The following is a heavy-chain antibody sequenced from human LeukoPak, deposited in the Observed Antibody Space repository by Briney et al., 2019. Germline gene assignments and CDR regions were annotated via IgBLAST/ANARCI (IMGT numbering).Heavy chain of an antibody. CDR1: EFTFSSYD. CDR2: ISYTGGTT. D-gene: IGHD1-26*01. J-gene: IGHJ2*01. Sequence: GGSLRLSCAASEFTFSSYDMSWARQAPGQGLEWVSTISYTGGTTDYADSVKGRLTISRDSSKNTLFLHMNTLRAEDTAIYYCAKDRTVGASYWYFDLWGRGTLVTVSS. CDR3: AKDRTVGASYWYFDL. V-gene: IGHV3-23*01.